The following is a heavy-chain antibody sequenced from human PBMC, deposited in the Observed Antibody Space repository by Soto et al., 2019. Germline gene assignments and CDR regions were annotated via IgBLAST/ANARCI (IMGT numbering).Heavy chain of an antibody. D-gene: IGHD5-12*01. J-gene: IGHJ4*02. CDR3: ARVALPSRWLQLRYYFDY. CDR2: IYPGDSDT. V-gene: IGHV5-51*01. Sequence: GESLKISCKGSGYSFTSYWIGWVRQMPEKGLEWMGIIYPGDSDTRYSPSFQGQVTISADKSISTAYLQWSSLKASDTATYYCARVALPSRWLQLRYYFDYWGQGTLVTVSS. CDR1: GYSFTSYW.